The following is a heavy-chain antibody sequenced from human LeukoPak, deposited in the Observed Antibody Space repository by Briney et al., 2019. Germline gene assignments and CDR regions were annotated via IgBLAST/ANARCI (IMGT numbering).Heavy chain of an antibody. D-gene: IGHD3-10*02. V-gene: IGHV3-23*01. J-gene: IGHJ4*02. CDR1: GFTFYNYA. CDR2: ISGSGSST. Sequence: GGSLRLSCAASGFTFYNYAMSWVRQAPGQGLEWVSAISGSGSSTYYADSVEGRFTISRDNSKNTLYLQMHSLRAEDTAVYYCAKDRRGYFVPIDYWGQGTLVTVSS. CDR3: AKDRRGYFVPIDY.